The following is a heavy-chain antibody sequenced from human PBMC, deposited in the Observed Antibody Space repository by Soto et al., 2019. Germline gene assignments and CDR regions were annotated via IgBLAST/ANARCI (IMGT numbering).Heavy chain of an antibody. CDR2: IWYDGSNK. J-gene: IGHJ6*02. Sequence: GGSLRLSCAASGFTFSSYGMHWVRQAPGKGLEWVAVIWYDGSNKYYADSVKGRFTISRDNSKNTLYLQMNSLRAEDTAVYYCARPYSSGWRDYYYYGMDVWGQGTTVTVSS. V-gene: IGHV3-33*01. CDR1: GFTFSSYG. CDR3: ARPYSSGWRDYYYYGMDV. D-gene: IGHD6-19*01.